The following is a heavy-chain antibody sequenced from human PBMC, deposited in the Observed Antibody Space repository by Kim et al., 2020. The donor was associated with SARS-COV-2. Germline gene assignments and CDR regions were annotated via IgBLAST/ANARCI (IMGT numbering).Heavy chain of an antibody. D-gene: IGHD2-15*01. CDR1: GFAFSSFN. CDR2: ISTSSYR. V-gene: IGHV3-21*01. J-gene: IGHJ4*02. CDR3: ASEDCSDSTCYY. Sequence: GGSLRLSCAASGFAFSSFNMNWVRQAPGKGLEWVAAISTSSYRFYADSVKGRFTISRDNAQNLLYLQMNSLRAEDTAIYYYASEDCSDSTCYYWGQGALVTVSS.